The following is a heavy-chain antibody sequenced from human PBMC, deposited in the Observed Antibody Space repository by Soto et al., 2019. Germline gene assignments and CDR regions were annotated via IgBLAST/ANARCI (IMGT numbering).Heavy chain of an antibody. CDR1: GFTFSSYA. Sequence: LRLSCSASGFTFSSYAMHWVRQAPGKGLEYVSAISSNGGSTYYADSVKGRFTISRDNSKNTLYLQMSGLRAEDTAVYYCVRGSIAARPWYFDYWGQGTLVTVSS. J-gene: IGHJ4*02. D-gene: IGHD6-6*01. CDR3: VRGSIAARPWYFDY. V-gene: IGHV3-64D*06. CDR2: ISSNGGST.